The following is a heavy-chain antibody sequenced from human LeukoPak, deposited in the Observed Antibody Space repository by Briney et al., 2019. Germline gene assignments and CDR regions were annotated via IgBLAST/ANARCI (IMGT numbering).Heavy chain of an antibody. J-gene: IGHJ4*02. Sequence: GESLKISCEGSGYSFNTYWIAWVRQMPGKGLEWMGIIYPGDSDTRYSPSFRGQVSISADKSINTAYLQWRRLRASDTAMYYCARPYTGTDYWGQGTLVTVSS. CDR2: IYPGDSDT. D-gene: IGHD3-16*01. CDR1: GYSFNTYW. V-gene: IGHV5-51*01. CDR3: ARPYTGTDY.